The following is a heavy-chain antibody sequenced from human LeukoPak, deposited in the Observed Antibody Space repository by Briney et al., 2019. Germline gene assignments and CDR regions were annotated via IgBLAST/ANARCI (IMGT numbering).Heavy chain of an antibody. CDR2: IKQDGSEK. CDR3: ARLVGAAATDPPFDY. J-gene: IGHJ4*02. V-gene: IGHV3-7*01. Sequence: GGSLRLSCAASGFTFSSYWMSWVRQAPGKGLEWVANIKQDGSEKYYVDSVKGRFTISRDNAKNSLYLQMNSLRAEDTAVYYCARLVGAAATDPPFDYWGQGTLVTVSS. D-gene: IGHD6-13*01. CDR1: GFTFSSYW.